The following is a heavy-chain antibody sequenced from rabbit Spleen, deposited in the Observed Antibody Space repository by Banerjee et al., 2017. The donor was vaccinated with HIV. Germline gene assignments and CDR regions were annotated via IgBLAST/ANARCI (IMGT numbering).Heavy chain of an antibody. CDR1: GVSFSISSY. CDR3: ARDTGSSFSSYGMDL. D-gene: IGHD8-1*01. Sequence: QSLEESGGDLVKPGASLTLTCTASGVSFSISSYMCWVRQAPGKGLEWIACIYGGSSGSTYSATWAKGRFTISKTSSTTVTLQMTSLTVADMATYFCARDTGSSFSSYGMDLWGPGTLVTVS. V-gene: IGHV1S40*01. J-gene: IGHJ6*01. CDR2: IYGGSSGST.